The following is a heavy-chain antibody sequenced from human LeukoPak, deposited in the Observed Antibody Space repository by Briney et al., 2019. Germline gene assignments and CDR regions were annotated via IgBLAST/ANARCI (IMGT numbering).Heavy chain of an antibody. D-gene: IGHD5-24*01. CDR2: IGTAGDT. Sequence: GGSLRLSCAASGFTFSSYDMHWVRQATGKGLEWVSAIGTAGDTYYPGSVKGRFTISRENAKNSLYLQMNSLRAGDTAVYYCARGDASYYYYYMDVWGKGTTVTISS. CDR1: GFTFSSYD. J-gene: IGHJ6*03. V-gene: IGHV3-13*01. CDR3: ARGDASYYYYYMDV.